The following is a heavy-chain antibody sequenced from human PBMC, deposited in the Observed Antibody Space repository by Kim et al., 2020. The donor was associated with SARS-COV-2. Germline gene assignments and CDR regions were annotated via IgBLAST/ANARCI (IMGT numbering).Heavy chain of an antibody. J-gene: IGHJ6*02. CDR3: AREGGGFGDQLFLNGMDV. V-gene: IGHV4-59*13. CDR2: IYYSGST. Sequence: SETLSLTCTVSGGSISSYYWSWIRQPPGKGLEWIGYIYYSGSTNYNPSLKSRVTISVDTSKNQFSLKLSSVTAADTAVYYCAREGGGFGDQLFLNGMDVWGQGTTVTVSS. D-gene: IGHD3-10*01. CDR1: GGSISSYY.